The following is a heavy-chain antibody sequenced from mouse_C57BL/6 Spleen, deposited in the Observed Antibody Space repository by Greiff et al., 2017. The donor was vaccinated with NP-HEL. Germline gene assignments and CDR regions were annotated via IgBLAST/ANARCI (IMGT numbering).Heavy chain of an antibody. D-gene: IGHD2-3*01. CDR2: IRLKSDNYAT. Sequence: EVQLQESGGGLVQPGGSMKLSCVASGFTFSNYWMNWVRQSPEKGLEWVAQIRLKSDNYATHYAESVKGRFTISRDDSKSSVYLQMNNLRAEDTGIYYCTGWLLRWYFDVWGTGTTVTVSS. J-gene: IGHJ1*03. V-gene: IGHV6-3*01. CDR3: TGWLLRWYFDV. CDR1: GFTFSNYW.